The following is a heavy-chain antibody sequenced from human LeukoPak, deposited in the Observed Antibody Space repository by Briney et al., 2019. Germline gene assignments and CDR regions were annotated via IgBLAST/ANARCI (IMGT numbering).Heavy chain of an antibody. CDR3: AKDLYGDYTVDY. V-gene: IGHV3-23*01. CDR1: GFTFSSYA. J-gene: IGHJ4*02. Sequence: GGSLRLSCAASGFTFSSYAMNWVRQAPGKGLEWVSGIRGSGGNTYYADSVKGRFTFSRDNSKNTLYFQMNSLRAEDTAVYYCAKDLYGDYTVDYWGQGTLVTVSS. CDR2: IRGSGGNT. D-gene: IGHD4-17*01.